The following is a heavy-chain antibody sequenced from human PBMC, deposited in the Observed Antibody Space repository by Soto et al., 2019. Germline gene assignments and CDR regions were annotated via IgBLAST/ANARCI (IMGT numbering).Heavy chain of an antibody. V-gene: IGHV3-9*01. CDR2: ISWNSGSI. D-gene: IGHD6-13*01. Sequence: EVQLVESGGGLVQPGRSLRLSCAASGFTFDDYAMHWVRQAPGKGLEWVSGISWNSGSIGYADSVKGRFTISRDNAKNSLYLQMNSLRAEDTALYYCAKDTLYSSNWRVLDYWGQGTLVTVSS. CDR1: GFTFDDYA. CDR3: AKDTLYSSNWRVLDY. J-gene: IGHJ4*02.